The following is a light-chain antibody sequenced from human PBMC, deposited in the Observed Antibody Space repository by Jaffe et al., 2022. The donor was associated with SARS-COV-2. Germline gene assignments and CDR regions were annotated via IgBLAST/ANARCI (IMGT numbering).Light chain of an antibody. Sequence: QSALTQPPSASGSPGQSVTLSCTGTSSDVGAYNYVSWYQQHPGKAPKLMIYEVSKRPSGVPDRFSGSKSGNTASLTVSRLQAEDEADYYCSSYAGSNNLIFGGGTKLTVL. J-gene: IGLJ2*01. CDR3: SSYAGSNNLI. CDR1: SSDVGAYNY. CDR2: EVS. V-gene: IGLV2-8*01.